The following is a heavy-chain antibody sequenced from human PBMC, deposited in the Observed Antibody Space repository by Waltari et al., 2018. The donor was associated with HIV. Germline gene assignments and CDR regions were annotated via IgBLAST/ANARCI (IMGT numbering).Heavy chain of an antibody. CDR2: IYYSGST. Sequence: QVQLQESGPGLVKPSQTLSLTCTVSGGSITNGGYYWTWIRKHPGKGLEWIGYIYYSGSTYYNPSLKRRVTISVDRSKNQFSLKLSSVTTADTAVYYCARGSAYCSGGSCYLVGYFDYWGQGTLVTVSS. V-gene: IGHV4-31*03. J-gene: IGHJ4*02. D-gene: IGHD2-15*01. CDR3: ARGSAYCSGGSCYLVGYFDY. CDR1: GGSITNGGYY.